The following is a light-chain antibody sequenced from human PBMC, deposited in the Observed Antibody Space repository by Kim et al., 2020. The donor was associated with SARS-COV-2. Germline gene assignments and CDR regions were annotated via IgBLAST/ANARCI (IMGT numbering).Light chain of an antibody. CDR2: DAF. V-gene: IGKV3-11*01. Sequence: ATLSLSPGETATLSFRASQSVSRSLAWYQQKPGQAPRLLIYDAFYRATGIPARFSGSASETDFTLTINSLEPEDVAVYFCQRRTIFGGGTKVDIK. CDR3: QRRTI. J-gene: IGKJ4*01. CDR1: QSVSRS.